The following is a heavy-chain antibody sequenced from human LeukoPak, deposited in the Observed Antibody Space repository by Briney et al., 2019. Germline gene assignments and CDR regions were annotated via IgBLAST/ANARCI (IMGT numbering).Heavy chain of an antibody. Sequence: PSETLSLTCAVYGGSFSGYYWSWLRQPPGKGLEWIGEINHSGSTNYNPSLKSRVTISVDTSKNQFSLKLSSVTAADTAVYYCASPGRYCSGGSCDYDAFDIWGQGTMVTVSS. V-gene: IGHV4-34*01. D-gene: IGHD2-15*01. J-gene: IGHJ3*02. CDR2: INHSGST. CDR3: ASPGRYCSGGSCDYDAFDI. CDR1: GGSFSGYY.